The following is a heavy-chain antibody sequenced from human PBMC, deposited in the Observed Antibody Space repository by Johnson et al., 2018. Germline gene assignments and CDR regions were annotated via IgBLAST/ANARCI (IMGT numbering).Heavy chain of an antibody. D-gene: IGHD2-15*01. CDR2: IWYDGSNK. V-gene: IGHV3-33*01. Sequence: QVQLVESGGGVVQPGRSLRLSCAASGFTFSSYGMHWVRQAPGKGLEWVAVIWYDGSNKYYADSVKGRFTISRDNSKNTLYLQMNSLRAEDTAVYYCARGAGGGRLYYYYYMDVWGKGTTVTVSS. CDR1: GFTFSSYG. CDR3: ARGAGGGRLYYYYYMDV. J-gene: IGHJ6*03.